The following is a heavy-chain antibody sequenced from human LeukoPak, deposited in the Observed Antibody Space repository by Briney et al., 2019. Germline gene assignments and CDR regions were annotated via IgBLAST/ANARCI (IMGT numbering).Heavy chain of an antibody. D-gene: IGHD6-19*01. Sequence: VASVKVSCKASGYTFTSYGISWVRQAPGQGLEWMGWISAYNGNTNYAQKLQGRVTMTTDTSTSTAYMELGSLRSDDTAVYYCARDGPYSSGWYGRSFDYWGQGTLVTVSS. CDR3: ARDGPYSSGWYGRSFDY. J-gene: IGHJ4*02. CDR2: ISAYNGNT. CDR1: GYTFTSYG. V-gene: IGHV1-18*01.